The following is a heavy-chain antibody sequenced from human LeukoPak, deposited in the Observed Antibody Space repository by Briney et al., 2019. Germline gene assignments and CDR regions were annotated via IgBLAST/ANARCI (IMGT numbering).Heavy chain of an antibody. Sequence: GRSLRLSCAASGFTFSSYAMHWVRQAPGKGLEWVAVISYDGSNKYYADSVKGRFTISRDNFKNTLYLQMNSLRAEDTAVYYCARESSGADAFDIWGQGTMVTVSS. CDR1: GFTFSSYA. CDR2: ISYDGSNK. D-gene: IGHD3-22*01. J-gene: IGHJ3*02. V-gene: IGHV3-30-3*01. CDR3: ARESSGADAFDI.